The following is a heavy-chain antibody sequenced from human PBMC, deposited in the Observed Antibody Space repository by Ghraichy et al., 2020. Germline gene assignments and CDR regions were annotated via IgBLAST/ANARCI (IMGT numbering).Heavy chain of an antibody. J-gene: IGHJ4*02. CDR2: IYTSGST. CDR1: GGSISSYY. Sequence: SQTLSLTCTVSGGSISSYYWSWIRQPPGKGLEWIGYIYTSGSTNYNPSLKSRVTMSVDTSKNQFSLKVSSVTAADTAVYYCARHGAGSSSWQDYWGQGTLVTVSS. V-gene: IGHV4-4*09. CDR3: ARHGAGSSSWQDY. D-gene: IGHD6-13*01.